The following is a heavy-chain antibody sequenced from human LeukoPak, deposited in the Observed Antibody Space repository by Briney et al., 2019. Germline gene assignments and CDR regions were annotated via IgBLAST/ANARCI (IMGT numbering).Heavy chain of an antibody. D-gene: IGHD3-22*01. CDR3: ARDRGGYYDSSGYYFY. CDR2: INPNSGGT. CDR1: RYTFIDYY. V-gene: IGHV1-2*02. Sequence: GASVKVSCKASRYTFIDYYIHWVRQAPGQGLEWMGWINPNSGGTSYAQKFQGRVTMTRDTSISTAYMELSRLRSDDTAVYYCARDRGGYYDSSGYYFYWGQGTLVTVSS. J-gene: IGHJ4*02.